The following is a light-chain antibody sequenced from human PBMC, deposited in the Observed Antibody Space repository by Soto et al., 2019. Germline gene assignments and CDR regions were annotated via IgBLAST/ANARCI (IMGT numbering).Light chain of an antibody. CDR1: QAISSS. J-gene: IGKJ2*01. CDR2: AAS. CDR3: QHLNDYRYT. Sequence: DIQLTQSPSYLSASVGDRVTITCRASQAISSSLAWYQHNPGKAPKLLIYAASTLQNGVPSSFSGSGSGTEFTLTISSQQPEDFATYYCQHLNDYRYTFGQGTKVEIK. V-gene: IGKV1-9*01.